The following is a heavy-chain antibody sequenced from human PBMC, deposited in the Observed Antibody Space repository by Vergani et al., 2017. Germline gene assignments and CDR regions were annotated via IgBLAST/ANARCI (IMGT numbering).Heavy chain of an antibody. CDR3: ARDWDCTSVDCYSPPPESWYFDL. CDR2: ISNSGNTI. Sequence: QVQLVESGGGLVKPGGSLRLSCAASGFSFSDHYMTWIRQAPGKGLEWVSYISNSGNTIEYADSVKGRFSISRDNAKSSLFLQMDSLRAEDTAVYYCARDWDCTSVDCYSPPPESWYFDLWGRGTLVSVSS. J-gene: IGHJ2*01. CDR1: GFSFSDHY. V-gene: IGHV3-11*01. D-gene: IGHD2-21*02.